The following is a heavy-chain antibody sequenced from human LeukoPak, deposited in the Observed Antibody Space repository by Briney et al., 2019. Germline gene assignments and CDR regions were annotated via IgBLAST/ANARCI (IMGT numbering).Heavy chain of an antibody. Sequence: PGGTLRLSCAVSGFTFSSYGMSWVRQAPGKGLEWVSSICSSGGSTYYADSVRGRFTISRDTPKNTLYLHMISLRTEDTAVSYCAKDWLQSGSYCGYSSYYFDYWGQGTLVTVSS. CDR2: ICSSGGST. D-gene: IGHD1-26*01. CDR3: AKDWLQSGSYCGYSSYYFDY. V-gene: IGHV3-23*01. CDR1: GFTFSSYG. J-gene: IGHJ4*02.